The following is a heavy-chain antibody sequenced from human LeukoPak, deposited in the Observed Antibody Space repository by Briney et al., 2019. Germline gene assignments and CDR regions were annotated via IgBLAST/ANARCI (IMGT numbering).Heavy chain of an antibody. D-gene: IGHD1-26*01. J-gene: IGHJ4*02. CDR1: GFTFSSYA. V-gene: IGHV3-23*01. Sequence: GGSLRLSCAASGFTFSSYAMSWVRQAPGKGLEWVSAIRDSGSSTHYADSVKGRFTTSRDNSKNTLFLQMNSLRAEDTAIYYCAKYGPQDSGSSHFDYWGQGALVTVSS. CDR2: IRDSGSST. CDR3: AKYGPQDSGSSHFDY.